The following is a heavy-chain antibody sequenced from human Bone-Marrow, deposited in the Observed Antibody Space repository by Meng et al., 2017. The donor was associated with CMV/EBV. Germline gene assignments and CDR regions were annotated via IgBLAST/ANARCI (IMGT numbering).Heavy chain of an antibody. Sequence: SETLSLTCTVSGGSISSSSYYWGWIRQPPGKGLEWIGSIYYSGSTYYIPSLKSRVTISVDTSKNQFSLKLSSVTAADTAVYYCARHGLSRHLEWSLFDYWGQGTLVTVSS. V-gene: IGHV4-39*01. D-gene: IGHD3-3*01. CDR3: ARHGLSRHLEWSLFDY. CDR2: IYYSGST. J-gene: IGHJ4*02. CDR1: GGSISSSSYY.